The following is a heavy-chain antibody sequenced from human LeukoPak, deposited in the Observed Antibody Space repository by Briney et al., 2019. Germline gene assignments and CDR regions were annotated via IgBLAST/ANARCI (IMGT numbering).Heavy chain of an antibody. J-gene: IGHJ5*02. D-gene: IGHD2-2*01. CDR3: ASPWDCSSTSCLEA. Sequence: GGSLRLSCAASGFTFSTYSMNWVRQAPGKGLEWVSSISSSSTNIYYADSVKGRFTISRDNSKNTLYLQMNSLRAEDTAVYYCASPWDCSSTSCLEAWGQGTLVTVSS. CDR1: GFTFSTYS. CDR2: ISSSSTNI. V-gene: IGHV3-21*01.